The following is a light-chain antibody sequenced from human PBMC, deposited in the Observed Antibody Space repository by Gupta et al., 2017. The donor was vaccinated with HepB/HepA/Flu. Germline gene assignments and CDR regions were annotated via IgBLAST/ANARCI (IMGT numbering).Light chain of an antibody. CDR2: KAS. V-gene: IGKV1-5*03. Sequence: IQIVQSPSTLSASVGDRVTIPCRASQSISSWLAWHQQKPGKAPKLLLYKASRVVNGVPSRFSGSGSGTEFTLTISSLQPEEFANYYCQHVDGYSRTFGPGTKVELK. CDR3: QHVDGYSRT. J-gene: IGKJ1*01. CDR1: QSISSW.